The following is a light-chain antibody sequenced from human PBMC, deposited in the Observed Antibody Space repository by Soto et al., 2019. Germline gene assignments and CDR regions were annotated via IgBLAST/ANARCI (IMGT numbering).Light chain of an antibody. CDR1: QSVSSSY. CDR2: GAS. J-gene: IGKJ1*01. V-gene: IGKV3-20*01. CDR3: QQYGSS. Sequence: EIVLTPSPGTLSLSPGERATLSCRASQSVSSSYLAWYQQKPGQAPRLLIYGASSRSTGIPDRFSGSGSGTDFTLTISRLEPEDFAVYYCQQYGSSFGQGTKV.